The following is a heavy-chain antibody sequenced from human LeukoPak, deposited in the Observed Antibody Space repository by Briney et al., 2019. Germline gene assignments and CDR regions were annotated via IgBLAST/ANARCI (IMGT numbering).Heavy chain of an antibody. CDR2: ISSSSATK. CDR1: GFTFSTYS. J-gene: IGHJ4*02. CDR3: ARAEKGGYYDSSGYDY. D-gene: IGHD3-22*01. V-gene: IGHV3-48*04. Sequence: GSLRLSCAASGFTFSTYSMNWVRQAPGEGLEWVSYISSSSATKYYAASVQGRFTIFRDNAKKPLYLQMNSLGAEDTAVYYCARAEKGGYYDSSGYDYWGQGTLVTVSS.